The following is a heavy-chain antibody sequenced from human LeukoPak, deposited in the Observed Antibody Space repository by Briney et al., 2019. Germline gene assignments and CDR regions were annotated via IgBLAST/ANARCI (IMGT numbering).Heavy chain of an antibody. Sequence: PSETLSLTCTVSRGPISSSSYYWGWIRQPPGKRLEWIGSFYYIGGTYYNPSLEGRVTMSADSSKNQFSLKLTSVTAADTALYYCARILTTFDSWGQGTLVTVSS. CDR1: RGPISSSSYY. CDR2: FYYIGGT. V-gene: IGHV4-39*01. CDR3: ARILTTFDS. J-gene: IGHJ4*02. D-gene: IGHD4-11*01.